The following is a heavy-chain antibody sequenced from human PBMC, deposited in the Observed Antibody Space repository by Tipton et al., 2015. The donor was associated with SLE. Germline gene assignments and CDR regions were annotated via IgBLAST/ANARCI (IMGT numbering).Heavy chain of an antibody. D-gene: IGHD4-17*01. V-gene: IGHV4-4*02. CDR1: RDPIYSSNW. CDR2: IYHSGST. Sequence: TLSLTCTVSRDPIYSSNWWSWVRQPPGKGLEWIGSIYHSGSTYYNPSLKSRVTISVDTSKNQFSLKLSSVTAADTAVYYCARQFGVYGDYYFDYWGQGTLVTVSS. J-gene: IGHJ4*02. CDR3: ARQFGVYGDYYFDY.